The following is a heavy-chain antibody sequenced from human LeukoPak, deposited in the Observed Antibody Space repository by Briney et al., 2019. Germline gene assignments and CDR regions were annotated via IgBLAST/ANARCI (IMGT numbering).Heavy chain of an antibody. V-gene: IGHV4-59*01. D-gene: IGHD6-13*01. CDR2: IYYSGST. CDR1: GGSISSYY. J-gene: IGHJ4*02. CDR3: ARSYSSWSSYFDY. Sequence: SETLSLTCTVSGGSISSYYWSWIRQPPGKGLEWIGYIYYSGSTNYNPSLKSRVTISVDPSKNQFSLKLSSVTAADTAVYYCARSYSSWSSYFDYWGQGTLVTVSS.